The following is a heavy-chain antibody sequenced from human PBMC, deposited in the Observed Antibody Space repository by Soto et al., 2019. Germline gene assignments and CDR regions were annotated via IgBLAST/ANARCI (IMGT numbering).Heavy chain of an antibody. V-gene: IGHV3-30-3*01. CDR2: ISYDGNNK. Sequence: QVQLVESGGGVVQPGRSLRLSCAASGFTFSSYAMYWVRQAPGKRLEWVAVISYDGNNKYYADSVKGRFTISRDNSKNTLYLQMNSLRAEDTAVYYCARAGCDGGSCYTLVGLRYGMDVWGQGTTVTVSS. J-gene: IGHJ6*02. CDR3: ARAGCDGGSCYTLVGLRYGMDV. CDR1: GFTFSSYA. D-gene: IGHD2-15*01.